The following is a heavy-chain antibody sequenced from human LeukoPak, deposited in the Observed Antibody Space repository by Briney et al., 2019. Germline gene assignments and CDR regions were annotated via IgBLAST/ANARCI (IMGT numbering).Heavy chain of an antibody. CDR2: INHGGST. J-gene: IGHJ5*02. Sequence: SETLSLTCAVYGGSFSGYYWSWIRQPPGKGLEWIGEINHGGSTNYNPSLKSRVTISVDTSKNQFSLKLSSVTAADTAVYYCARQRRYDFWSGYQYNWFDPWGQGTLVTVSS. CDR3: ARQRRYDFWSGYQYNWFDP. V-gene: IGHV4-34*01. D-gene: IGHD3-3*01. CDR1: GGSFSGYY.